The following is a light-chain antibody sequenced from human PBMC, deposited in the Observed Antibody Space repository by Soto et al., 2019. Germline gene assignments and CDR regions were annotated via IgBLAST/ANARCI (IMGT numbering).Light chain of an antibody. V-gene: IGKV1-17*01. CDR1: HGIGND. Sequence: DIQMTQSPSSLSASVGDRVTITCRASHGIGNDLAWYQQKPGEAPKRLIYEASILQSGVPSRFSGSESGTEFTLTISSLQPEDFATYYCLQYNSDPKAFGQGTIVEIK. CDR3: LQYNSDPKA. CDR2: EAS. J-gene: IGKJ1*01.